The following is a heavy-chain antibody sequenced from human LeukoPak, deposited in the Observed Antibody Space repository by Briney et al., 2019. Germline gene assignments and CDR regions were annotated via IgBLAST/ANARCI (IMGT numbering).Heavy chain of an antibody. D-gene: IGHD1-7*01. CDR2: INPRGGGT. CDR1: GYTFTTYY. J-gene: IGHJ4*02. CDR3: ARGGGPGNYPFDF. Sequence: ASVKVSCKASGYTFTTYYMHWVRQAPGQGLEWVGIINPRGGGTTYAQKFQGRVTITRDTSTSTVYMELSSLKSCDTAVYYCARGGGPGNYPFDFCGQGSLVTVSS. V-gene: IGHV1-46*01.